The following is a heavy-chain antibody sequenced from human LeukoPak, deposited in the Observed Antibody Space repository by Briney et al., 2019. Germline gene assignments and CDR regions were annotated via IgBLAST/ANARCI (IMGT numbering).Heavy chain of an antibody. CDR2: VNTHTGAT. D-gene: IGHD3-10*01. V-gene: IGHV1-2*02. CDR3: ARSGRGHVYGFFDY. Sequence: GASVKVSCKASGYAFTGYYMHWVRQAAGQGLEWMGWVNTHTGATNYAQKFQGAVTMTRDTSISTACMELSRPRSDDTAMYYCARSGRGHVYGFFDYWGQGTLVTVSS. J-gene: IGHJ4*02. CDR1: GYAFTGYY.